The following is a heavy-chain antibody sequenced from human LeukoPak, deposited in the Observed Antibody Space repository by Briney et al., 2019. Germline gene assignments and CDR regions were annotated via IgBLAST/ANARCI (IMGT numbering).Heavy chain of an antibody. Sequence: GGSLRLSCAASGFTFSSYSMNWVRQAPGKGLEWVSYISSSSSTIYYADSVKGRFTISRDNAKNSLYLQMNSLRAEDTAVYYCARDDDFWSGSSPDWGQGTLVTVSS. J-gene: IGHJ4*02. D-gene: IGHD3-3*01. CDR2: ISSSSSTI. CDR1: GFTFSSYS. V-gene: IGHV3-48*01. CDR3: ARDDDFWSGSSPD.